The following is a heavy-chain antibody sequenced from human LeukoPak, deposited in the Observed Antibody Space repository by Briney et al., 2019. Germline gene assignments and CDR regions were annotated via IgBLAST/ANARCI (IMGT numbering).Heavy chain of an antibody. D-gene: IGHD2-21*01. CDR2: INPSGGST. V-gene: IGHV1-46*01. CDR1: GYTFSSNY. Sequence: ASVKVSCKASGYTFSSNYIHWVRQAPGQGLEWMGIINPSGGSTSYAQKFHDRVTMTRDTSTSTVYMELSSLRSEDTAVYYCAREGHSPRANWFDPWGQGTLVTVSS. CDR3: AREGHSPRANWFDP. J-gene: IGHJ5*02.